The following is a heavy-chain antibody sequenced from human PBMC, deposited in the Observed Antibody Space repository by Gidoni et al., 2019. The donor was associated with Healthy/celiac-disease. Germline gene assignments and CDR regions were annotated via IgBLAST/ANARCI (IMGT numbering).Heavy chain of an antibody. J-gene: IGHJ6*02. CDR1: GFSFSSYG. CDR3: AKDDGYHSAGYYTWGGMDV. CDR2: ISYDGSNK. Sequence: QVQLVESGGGVVQPGRSLRRSCAASGFSFSSYGLHWVRQAPGKGLEWVAVISYDGSNKYYADSVKGRFTISRDNSKNTLYLQMNSLRAEDTAVYYCAKDDGYHSAGYYTWGGMDVWGQGTTVTVSS. V-gene: IGHV3-30*18. D-gene: IGHD3-3*01.